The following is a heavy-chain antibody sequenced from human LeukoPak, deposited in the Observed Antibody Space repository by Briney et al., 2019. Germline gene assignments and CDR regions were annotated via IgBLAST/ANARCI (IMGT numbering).Heavy chain of an antibody. Sequence: PGGSLRLSCAASGFTFSSYAMSWVRQAPGKGLEWVSAISGSGGSTYYADSVKGRFTISRDNAKNSLYLQMNSLRAEDTALYYCAKDNYDILTAADYWGQGTLVTVSS. D-gene: IGHD3-9*01. CDR2: ISGSGGST. V-gene: IGHV3-23*01. CDR3: AKDNYDILTAADY. CDR1: GFTFSSYA. J-gene: IGHJ4*02.